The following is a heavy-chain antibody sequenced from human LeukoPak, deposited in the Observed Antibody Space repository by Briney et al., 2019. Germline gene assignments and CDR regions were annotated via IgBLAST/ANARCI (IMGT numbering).Heavy chain of an antibody. CDR1: GYTFTGYY. J-gene: IGHJ4*02. Sequence: ASVKVSXKASGYTFTGYYMHWVRQAPGQGLEWIGWINPNSGGPIYAQKFQGRVTMTWDTSISTTYMELRGLRSDDTAVYYCARGGNSVFGVVDYWGQGTLVTVSS. CDR2: INPNSGGP. D-gene: IGHD3-3*01. CDR3: ARGGNSVFGVVDY. V-gene: IGHV1-2*02.